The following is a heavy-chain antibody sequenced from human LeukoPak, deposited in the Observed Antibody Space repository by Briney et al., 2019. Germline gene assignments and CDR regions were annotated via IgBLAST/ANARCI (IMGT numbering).Heavy chain of an antibody. CDR2: IYYSRST. V-gene: IGHV4-30-4*01. CDR3: ARDGYNSGYFDY. CDR1: GASISSGGYY. J-gene: IGHJ4*02. D-gene: IGHD5-24*01. Sequence: SETLSLTCTVSGASISSGGYYWNWIRQPPGKGLEWIGYIYYSRSTSYSPSLKSRLTISVDTSKNQFSLKLSSVTAADTAVFYCARDGYNSGYFDYWGQGTLVTVSS.